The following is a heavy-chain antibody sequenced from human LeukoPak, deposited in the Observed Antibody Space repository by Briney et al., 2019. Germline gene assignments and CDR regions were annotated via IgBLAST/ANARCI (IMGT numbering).Heavy chain of an antibody. CDR3: AKDREDAEYYFDY. Sequence: GGSLRLSCAASGLTFSSYAMSWVRQAPGKGLEWVSAISGSGGSTYYTDSVKGRFTISRDNSKNTLYLQMNSLRAEDTAVYYCAKDREDAEYYFDYWGQGTLVTVSS. CDR1: GLTFSSYA. CDR2: ISGSGGST. V-gene: IGHV3-23*01. J-gene: IGHJ4*02. D-gene: IGHD2-2*01.